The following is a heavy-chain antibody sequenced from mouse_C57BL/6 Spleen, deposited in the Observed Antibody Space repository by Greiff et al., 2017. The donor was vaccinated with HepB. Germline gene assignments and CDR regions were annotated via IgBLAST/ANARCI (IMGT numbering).Heavy chain of an antibody. D-gene: IGHD1-1*01. CDR3: ARGAVVGPYAMDY. CDR1: GYTFTSYW. J-gene: IGHJ4*01. CDR2: IDPSDSYT. Sequence: QVQLQQPGAELVMPGASVKLSCKASGYTFTSYWMHWVKQRPGQGLEWIGEIDPSDSYTNYNQKFKGKSTLTVDKSSSTAYMQLSSLTSEDSAVYYCARGAVVGPYAMDYWGQGTSVTVSS. V-gene: IGHV1-69*01.